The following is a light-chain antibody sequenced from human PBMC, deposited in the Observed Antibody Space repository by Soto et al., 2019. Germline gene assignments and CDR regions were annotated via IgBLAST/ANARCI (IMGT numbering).Light chain of an antibody. CDR2: GIS. CDR1: QSVNSN. CDR3: QQHGQWPIT. Sequence: EIVMTQSPATLSVSPGERATLSCRASQSVNSNYLAWYQQKPGQAPRLLIYGISKRATDIPDRFSGSGSGTEFTLTIISLQPEDFATYYCQQHGQWPITFGQGTRLEIK. V-gene: IGKV3D-15*01. J-gene: IGKJ5*01.